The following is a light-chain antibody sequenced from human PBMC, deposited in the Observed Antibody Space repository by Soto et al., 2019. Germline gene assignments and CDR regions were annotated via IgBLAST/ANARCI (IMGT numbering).Light chain of an antibody. J-gene: IGKJ2*03. CDR2: DAS. CDR1: QDISRW. Sequence: DIQMTQSPSTLSASVGDRVTITCRASQDISRWLAWYQQKPGKTPVLLIYDASTLQGGVPSRFSGTGSGKEFNLTISSLQPEDFATYSCQQYNAYYSFGQGTKVDIK. CDR3: QQYNAYYS. V-gene: IGKV1-5*01.